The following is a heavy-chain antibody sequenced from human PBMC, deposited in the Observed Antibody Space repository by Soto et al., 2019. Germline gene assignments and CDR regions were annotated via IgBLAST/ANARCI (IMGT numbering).Heavy chain of an antibody. D-gene: IGHD3-10*01. CDR3: AKAPGTMVRDDYFDY. V-gene: IGHV3-43*01. J-gene: IGHJ4*02. CDR2: ISWDGGST. CDR1: GFTFDDYT. Sequence: GGSLRLSCAASGFTFDDYTMHWVRQAPGKGLEWVSLISWDGGSTYYADPVKGRFTISRDNSKNSLYLQMNSLRTEDTALYYCAKAPGTMVRDDYFDYWGQGTLGTVSS.